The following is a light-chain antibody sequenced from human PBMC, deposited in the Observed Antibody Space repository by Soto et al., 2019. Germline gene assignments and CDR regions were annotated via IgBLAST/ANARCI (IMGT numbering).Light chain of an antibody. CDR2: DAS. J-gene: IGKJ5*01. Sequence: IVMTQSPGTLSLSPGERATLSCRASQTITSNNLAWYQQKPGQSPRLLIYDASNRATGIPARFSGSGSGTDFTLTISSLEPEDFAVCYCQQRSNWPPITFGQGTLLAVK. V-gene: IGKV3-11*01. CDR1: QTITSNN. CDR3: QQRSNWPPIT.